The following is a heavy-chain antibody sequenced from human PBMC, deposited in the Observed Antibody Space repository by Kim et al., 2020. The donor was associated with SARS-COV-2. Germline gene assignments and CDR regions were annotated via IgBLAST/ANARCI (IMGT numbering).Heavy chain of an antibody. CDR1: GGSISSGDYY. CDR3: ARDKRAIPAAIGWVRAFDI. D-gene: IGHD2-2*02. J-gene: IGHJ3*02. V-gene: IGHV4-30-4*01. CDR2: IYYSGST. Sequence: SETLSLTCTVSGGSISSGDYYWSWIRQPPGKGLEWIGYIYYSGSTYYNPSLKSRVTISVDTSKNQFSLKLSSVTAADTAVYYCARDKRAIPAAIGWVRAFDIWGQGTMVTVSS.